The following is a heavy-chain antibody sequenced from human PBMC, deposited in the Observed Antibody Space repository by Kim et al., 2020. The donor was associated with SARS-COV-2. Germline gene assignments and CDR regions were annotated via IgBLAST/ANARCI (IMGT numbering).Heavy chain of an antibody. CDR3: ARGGVAAAELGDFDY. CDR2: IIPIFGTA. J-gene: IGHJ4*02. V-gene: IGHV1-69*13. CDR1: GGTFSSYA. D-gene: IGHD6-13*01. Sequence: SVKVSCKASGGTFSSYAISWVRQAPGQGLEWMGGIIPIFGTANYAQKFQGRVTITADESTSTAYMELSSLRSEDTAVYYCARGGVAAAELGDFDYWGQGTLVTVSS.